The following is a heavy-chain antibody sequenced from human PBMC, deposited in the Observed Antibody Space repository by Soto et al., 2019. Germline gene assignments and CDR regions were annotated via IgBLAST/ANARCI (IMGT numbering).Heavy chain of an antibody. CDR2: INAGNGNT. J-gene: IGHJ2*01. Sequence: QVQLVQSGAEVKKPGASVKVSCKASGYTFTSYAMHWVRQAPGQRLEWMGWINAGNGNTKYSQKFQGRVTITRDTSASTAYMELSSLRSEDTAVYYCAGLPHIVVGSRYFDLWGRGTLVTVSS. D-gene: IGHD2-15*01. CDR1: GYTFTSYA. V-gene: IGHV1-3*01. CDR3: AGLPHIVVGSRYFDL.